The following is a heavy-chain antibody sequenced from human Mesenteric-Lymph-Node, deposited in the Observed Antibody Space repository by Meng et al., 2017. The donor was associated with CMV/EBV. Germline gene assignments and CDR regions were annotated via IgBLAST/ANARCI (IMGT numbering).Heavy chain of an antibody. CDR3: ARVGWWSPASGYFDY. CDR2: IYSGGST. D-gene: IGHD6-13*01. Sequence: GESLKISCVASGFAFTSYSMNWVRQAPGQRLEWVSVIYSGGSTYYADSVKGRFTVSRDKSKNTLFLQMNSLRPGDTAVYYCARVGWWSPASGYFDYWGQGTLVTVSS. J-gene: IGHJ4*02. V-gene: IGHV3-66*02. CDR1: GFAFTSYS.